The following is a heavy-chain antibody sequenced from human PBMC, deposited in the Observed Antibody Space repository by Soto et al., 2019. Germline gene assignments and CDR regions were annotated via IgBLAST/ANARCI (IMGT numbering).Heavy chain of an antibody. CDR1: GGSISTYY. CDR3: ERANYDFLTGYYPDYFDY. J-gene: IGHJ4*02. CDR2: IYYSGST. Sequence: SETLSLTCTVSGGSISTYYWSWIRQPPGKGLEWIGYIYYSGSTNYNPSLKSRVTISVDTSKNQFSLKLSSVTAADTAVYYCERANYDFLTGYYPDYFDYWGQGTLVTVSS. D-gene: IGHD3-9*01. V-gene: IGHV4-59*01.